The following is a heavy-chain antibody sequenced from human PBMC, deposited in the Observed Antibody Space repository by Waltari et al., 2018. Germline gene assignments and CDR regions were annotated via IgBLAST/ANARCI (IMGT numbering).Heavy chain of an antibody. CDR2: IIPSFGTA. V-gene: IGHV1-69*05. D-gene: IGHD3-22*01. CDR3: AVIRRNYYDSSGYLYLYYFDY. CDR1: GGTFSSYA. J-gene: IGHJ4*02. Sequence: QVQLVQSGAEVKKPGSSVKVSCKASGGTFSSYAISWVRQAPGQGLEWMGGIIPSFGTANYAQKFQGRVTITTDESTSTAYMELSSLRSEDTAVYYCAVIRRNYYDSSGYLYLYYFDYWGQGTLVTVSS.